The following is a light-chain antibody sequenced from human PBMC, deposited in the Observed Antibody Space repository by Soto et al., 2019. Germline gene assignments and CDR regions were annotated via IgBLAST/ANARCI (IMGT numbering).Light chain of an antibody. V-gene: IGKV3-15*01. CDR2: GAS. CDR3: QQYRT. J-gene: IGKJ1*01. CDR1: QSVTRD. Sequence: EILVTQSPATLSVSPGERVTLSCRASQSVTRDLAWYQQKPGQAPRLLIYGASTRATGNPARLSGSGSGTEFTLTISSLQSEDFAIYYCQQYRTFGQGTRVEIK.